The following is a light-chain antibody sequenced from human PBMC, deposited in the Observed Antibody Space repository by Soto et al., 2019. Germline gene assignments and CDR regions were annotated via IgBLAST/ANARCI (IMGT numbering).Light chain of an antibody. CDR1: SGHNTYA. CDR2: VNSDGSH. V-gene: IGLV4-69*01. Sequence: QSVLTQSPSASASLGASVKLTCTLISGHNTYAVAWHQQQPEKSPRYLMKVNSDGSHIKGDGTPDRFSGSSSGAERYLTISSLQSEDEDDYYCQTWGTDVVFGGGTKLTVL. J-gene: IGLJ2*01. CDR3: QTWGTDVV.